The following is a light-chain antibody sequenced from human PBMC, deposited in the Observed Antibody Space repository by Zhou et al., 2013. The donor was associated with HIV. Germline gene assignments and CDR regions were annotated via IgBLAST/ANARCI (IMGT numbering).Light chain of an antibody. Sequence: DIQMTQSPSTLSASVGDRVTITCRASQSISSWLAWYQQKPGKAPKLLIYKASTLESGVPSRFSGSGSGTDFTLTISSLQPEDFATYYCQQSYSTPWTFGQGTKVEIK. V-gene: IGKV1-5*03. J-gene: IGKJ1*01. CDR1: QSISSW. CDR3: QQSYSTPWT. CDR2: KAS.